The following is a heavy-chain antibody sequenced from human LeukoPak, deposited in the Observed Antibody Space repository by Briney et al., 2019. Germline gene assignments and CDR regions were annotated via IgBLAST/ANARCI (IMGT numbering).Heavy chain of an antibody. J-gene: IGHJ6*03. V-gene: IGHV4-4*07. CDR2: IYTGGIT. CDR1: GGSIRSFN. Sequence: SETLSLTCSVSGGSIRSFNWSWLRQPAGKGLEWIGRIYTGGITNYNHPLKIRVTISIDMSKNQFSLKLSSVTAADTAVYYCARFTSSSSMDVWGKGTTVTVSS. D-gene: IGHD6-6*01. CDR3: ARFTSSSSMDV.